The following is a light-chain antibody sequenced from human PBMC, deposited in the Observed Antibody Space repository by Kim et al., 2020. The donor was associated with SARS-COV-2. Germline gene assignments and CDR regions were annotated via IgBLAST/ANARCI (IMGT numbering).Light chain of an antibody. Sequence: SSELTQDPAVSVALGQTVRITCQGDSLRSYYASWYQQKPGQAPVVVIYGKSNRLSGIPDRFSGSNSGDTASLTITGAQAEDEADYYCYSRDSSTNHLVFGGGTQLTVL. V-gene: IGLV3-19*01. J-gene: IGLJ2*01. CDR1: SLRSYY. CDR2: GKS. CDR3: YSRDSSTNHLV.